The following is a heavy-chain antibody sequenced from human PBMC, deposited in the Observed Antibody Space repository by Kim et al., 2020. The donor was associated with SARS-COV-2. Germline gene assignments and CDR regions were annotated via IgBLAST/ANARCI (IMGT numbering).Heavy chain of an antibody. D-gene: IGHD2-2*02. Sequence: ASVKVSCKVSGYTLTELSMHWVRQAPGKGLEWMGGFDPEDGETIYAQKFQGRVTMTEDTSTDTAYMELSSLRSEDTAVYYCATGPPISLDWFDPGAREPWSPSPQ. V-gene: IGHV1-24*01. CDR1: GYTLTELS. CDR3: ATGPPISLDWFDP. J-gene: IGHJ5*02. CDR2: FDPEDGET.